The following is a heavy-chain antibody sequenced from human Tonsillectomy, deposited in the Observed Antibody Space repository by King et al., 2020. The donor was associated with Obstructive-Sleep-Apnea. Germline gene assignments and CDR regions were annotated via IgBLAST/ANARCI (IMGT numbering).Heavy chain of an antibody. D-gene: IGHD2-15*01. CDR3: ARSNCSGGSCYRAYFDY. CDR1: GGSISSYY. J-gene: IGHJ4*02. Sequence: VQLQESGPGLVKPSETLSLTCTVSGGSISSYYWSWIRQPPGKGLEWIGYIYYSGSTNYNPSLKSRVTISVDKSKNQFSLKLSSVTAADTAVYYCARSNCSGGSCYRAYFDYWGQGTLVTVSS. V-gene: IGHV4-59*01. CDR2: IYYSGST.